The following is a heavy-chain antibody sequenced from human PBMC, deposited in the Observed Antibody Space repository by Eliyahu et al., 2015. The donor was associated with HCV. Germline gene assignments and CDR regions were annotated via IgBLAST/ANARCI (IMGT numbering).Heavy chain of an antibody. CDR3: ARQVARGLWYLDV. V-gene: IGHV4-39*01. J-gene: IGHJ2*01. CDR1: GVSIARTTG. D-gene: IGHD2-15*01. CDR2: VSYNWPA. Sequence: QLQVQESGPGLVRPSETLSLTCAVSGVSIARTTGWGWIRQPPGKGLEWIGAVSYNWPAFYNPSLRSRVTMSVDTSKNQFSLKLSSVTAADTAVYYCARQVARGLWYLDVWGSGTVVTVSS.